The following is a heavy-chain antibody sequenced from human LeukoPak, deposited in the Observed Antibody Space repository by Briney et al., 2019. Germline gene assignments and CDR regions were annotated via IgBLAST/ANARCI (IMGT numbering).Heavy chain of an antibody. CDR2: IIPIFGTA. CDR1: GGTFSSYA. CDR3: AREKSTEYYDSSGYYVFDY. Sequence: ASVRVSCKASGGTFSSYAISWVRQAPGQGLEWMGGIIPIFGTANYAQKFQGRVTITADESTSTAYMELSSLRSEDTAAYYCAREKSTEYYDSSGYYVFDYWGQGTLVTVSS. D-gene: IGHD3-22*01. J-gene: IGHJ4*02. V-gene: IGHV1-69*13.